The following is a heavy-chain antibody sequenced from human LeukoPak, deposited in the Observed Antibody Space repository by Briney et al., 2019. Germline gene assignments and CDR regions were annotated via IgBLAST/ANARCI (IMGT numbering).Heavy chain of an antibody. V-gene: IGHV3-33*06. CDR3: AKGANRYCSGGSCYYFDY. CDR1: GFTFSSYG. J-gene: IGHJ4*02. CDR2: IWYDGSNK. D-gene: IGHD2-15*01. Sequence: GRSLRLSCAASGFTFSSYGMHWVRQAPGKGLEWVAVIWYDGSNKYYADSVKGRFTISRDNSKNTLYLQMNSLRAEDTAVYYCAKGANRYCSGGSCYYFDYWGQGTLVTVSS.